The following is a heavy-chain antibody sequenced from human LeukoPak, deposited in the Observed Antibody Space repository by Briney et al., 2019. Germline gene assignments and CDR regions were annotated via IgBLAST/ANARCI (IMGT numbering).Heavy chain of an antibody. CDR1: GFTFSSYA. J-gene: IGHJ4*02. Sequence: WGSLRLSCAASGFTFSSYAMSWVSQAPGKGLEWVSAISGSGGSTYYADSVKGRFTISRDNSKNTLYLQMNSLRAEDTAVYYCAKAPPSRIQLWDYWGQGTLVTVSS. V-gene: IGHV3-23*01. D-gene: IGHD5-18*01. CDR3: AKAPPSRIQLWDY. CDR2: ISGSGGST.